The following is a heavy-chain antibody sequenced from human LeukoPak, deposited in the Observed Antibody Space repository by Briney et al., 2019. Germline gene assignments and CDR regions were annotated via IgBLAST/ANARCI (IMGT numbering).Heavy chain of an antibody. CDR1: GGSFSGYY. CDR3: ARGLTTVTTDY. CDR2: INHSGPT. D-gene: IGHD4-17*01. V-gene: IGHV4-34*01. Sequence: ETLPLTCAVYGGSFSGYYWSWIRQPPGKGLEWIGEINHSGPTNYNPSLKSRVTILVDTSKKQFSLKLNSVTAADTAVYYCARGLTTVTTDYWGQGTLVTVSS. J-gene: IGHJ4*02.